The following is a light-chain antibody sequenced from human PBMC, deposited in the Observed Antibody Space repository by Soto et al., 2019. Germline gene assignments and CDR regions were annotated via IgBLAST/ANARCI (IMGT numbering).Light chain of an antibody. CDR3: CSYAGATAV. V-gene: IGLV2-11*01. Sequence: QSVLTQPRSVSGSPGQSVTSSCTGTSSDVGGYNYVSWYQQHPGKAPKLMIYDVSKRPSGVPDRFSGSKSGNTASLTISGLQAEDEADYYCCSYAGATAVFGGGTKLTVL. J-gene: IGLJ2*01. CDR2: DVS. CDR1: SSDVGGYNY.